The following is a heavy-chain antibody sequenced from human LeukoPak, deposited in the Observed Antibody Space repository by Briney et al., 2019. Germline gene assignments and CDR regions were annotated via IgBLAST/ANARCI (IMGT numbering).Heavy chain of an antibody. D-gene: IGHD6-6*01. CDR1: GGSISSGDYY. Sequence: SQTLSLTCTVSGGSISSGDYYWSWIRQPPGKGLEGRGYIYYSGSTYYNPSLKSRVTISVDTSKNQFSLKLSSVTAEDTAVYYCARDSYSSSSGGFDYWGQGTLVTVSS. V-gene: IGHV4-30-4*01. CDR2: IYYSGST. J-gene: IGHJ4*02. CDR3: ARDSYSSSSGGFDY.